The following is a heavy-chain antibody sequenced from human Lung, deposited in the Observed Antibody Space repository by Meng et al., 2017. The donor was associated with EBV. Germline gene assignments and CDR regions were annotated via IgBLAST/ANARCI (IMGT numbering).Heavy chain of an antibody. Sequence: QVHSRESAQGPVQPSGPLSLPCTCSGDSMTIHNWWTWVRQAPGKGLEWIGEIHLTGMTTYNPSLESRVTLSVDKSKNSFSLQVTSVTAADTAVYYCAIGTASYGPFDNWSQGTLVTVSS. CDR1: GDSMTIHNW. CDR2: IHLTGMT. CDR3: AIGTASYGPFDN. J-gene: IGHJ4*01. V-gene: IGHV4-4*02. D-gene: IGHD4-17*01.